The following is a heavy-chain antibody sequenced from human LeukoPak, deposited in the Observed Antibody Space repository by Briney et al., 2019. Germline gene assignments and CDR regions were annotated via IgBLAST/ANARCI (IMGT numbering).Heavy chain of an antibody. V-gene: IGHV4-31*03. CDR3: ARTLIVATIDYYYGMDV. Sequence: SQTLSLTCTVSGGSISSGGYYWSWIRQHPGQGLEWIGYIYYSGSTYYNPSLKSRVTISVDTSKNQFSLKLSSVTAADTAVYYCARTLIVATIDYYYGMDVWGQGTTVTVSS. J-gene: IGHJ6*02. D-gene: IGHD5-12*01. CDR2: IYYSGST. CDR1: GGSISSGGYY.